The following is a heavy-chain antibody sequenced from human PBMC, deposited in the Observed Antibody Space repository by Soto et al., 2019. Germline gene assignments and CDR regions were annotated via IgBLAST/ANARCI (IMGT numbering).Heavy chain of an antibody. D-gene: IGHD3-3*01. CDR1: GGTFSNYA. CDR3: ERGATILGVAYYSYYEMEV. Sequence: QVQLVQSGAEVKKPGSSVTVSCRASGGTFSNYAISWVRHAPGQGLEWMGGLVPAFGTPNYAQKRQGRIPITAADSTTTVYMDLSSLSSEDTAVYYCERGATILGVAYYSYYEMEVCGQGTPVTVSS. V-gene: IGHV1-69*01. CDR2: LVPAFGTP. J-gene: IGHJ6*02.